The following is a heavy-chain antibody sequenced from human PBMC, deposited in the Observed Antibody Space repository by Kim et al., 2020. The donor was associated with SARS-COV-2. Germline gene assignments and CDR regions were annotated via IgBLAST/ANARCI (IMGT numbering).Heavy chain of an antibody. V-gene: IGHV1-3*01. Sequence: QGRVTITRDTSASTAYMELSSLRSEDTAVYYCARNPLVVGIVGALNWFDPWGQGTLVTVSS. CDR3: ARNPLVVGIVGALNWFDP. J-gene: IGHJ5*02. D-gene: IGHD1-26*01.